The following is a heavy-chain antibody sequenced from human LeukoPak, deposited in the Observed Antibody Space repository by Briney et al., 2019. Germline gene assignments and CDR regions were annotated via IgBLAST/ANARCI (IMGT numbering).Heavy chain of an antibody. Sequence: GGSLRLSCAASGFTFSAYWTSWVRQAPGKGLEWLANIKQDGSDKQYVDSVKGRFAISRDNAKTSVYLQMNSLRAEDTAVYYCAKGSQQNDYDFWSGYHYYMDVWGKGTTVTVSS. CDR1: GFTFSAYW. CDR2: IKQDGSDK. V-gene: IGHV3-7*01. D-gene: IGHD3-3*01. J-gene: IGHJ6*03. CDR3: AKGSQQNDYDFWSGYHYYMDV.